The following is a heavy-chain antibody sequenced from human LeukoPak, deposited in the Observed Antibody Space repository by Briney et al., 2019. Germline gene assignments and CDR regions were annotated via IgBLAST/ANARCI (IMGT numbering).Heavy chain of an antibody. V-gene: IGHV4-59*08. Sequence: SETLSLTCTVSGGSISSYYWSWLRQPPGKGLEWIGYIYYSGSTNYNPSLRSRVTISVDTSKNQFSLKLSSVTAADTAVYYCARGGNYGDYDGYFDYWGQGTLVTVSS. CDR3: ARGGNYGDYDGYFDY. J-gene: IGHJ4*02. CDR1: GGSISSYY. CDR2: IYYSGST. D-gene: IGHD4-17*01.